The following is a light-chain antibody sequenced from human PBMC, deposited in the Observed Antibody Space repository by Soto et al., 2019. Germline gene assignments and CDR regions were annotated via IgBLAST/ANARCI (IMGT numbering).Light chain of an antibody. V-gene: IGLV2-14*02. CDR1: SSDVGSYNF. CDR3: SSYTSSSTLS. Sequence: QSALAQPASVSGSPGQSITISCTGTSSDVGSYNFVSWYQQHPGTAPKLLIYEGRKRPSGVSNRFSGSKSGNTASLTISGLQAEDEADYYCSSYTSSSTLSFGTGTKVTVL. J-gene: IGLJ1*01. CDR2: EGR.